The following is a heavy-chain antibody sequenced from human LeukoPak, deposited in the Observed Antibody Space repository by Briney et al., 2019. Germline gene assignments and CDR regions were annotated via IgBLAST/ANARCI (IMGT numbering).Heavy chain of an antibody. D-gene: IGHD3-9*01. V-gene: IGHV4-34*01. CDR3: TRDRDYDILTGYYNERYFDY. Sequence: SETLSLTCAVYGGSFSGYDWNWIRQPPGKGLEWIGEINHSGSTNYNPSLKSRVTISVDTSKNDFSLKLSSVTAADTAVYYCTRDRDYDILTGYYNERYFDYWGQGTLVTVSS. CDR2: INHSGST. CDR1: GGSFSGYD. J-gene: IGHJ4*02.